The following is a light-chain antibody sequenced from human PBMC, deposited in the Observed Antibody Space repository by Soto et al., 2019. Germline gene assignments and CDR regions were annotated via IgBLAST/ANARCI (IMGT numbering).Light chain of an antibody. CDR1: NSNIGSNY. J-gene: IGLJ2*01. V-gene: IGLV1-47*01. CDR3: AAWDASLSAVV. CDR2: LDN. Sequence: QSVLTQPPSASGPPGQSVAISCSGSNSNIGSNYVCWYQQLPGTAPRLLIYLDNQRPSGVPDRFSGSKSGTSASLAITGLRSEDESHYYCAAWDASLSAVVFGGGTKLTVL.